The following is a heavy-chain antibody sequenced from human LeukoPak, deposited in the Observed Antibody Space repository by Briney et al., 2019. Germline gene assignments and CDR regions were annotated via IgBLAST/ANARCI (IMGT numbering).Heavy chain of an antibody. CDR3: AKFGGGYDSDDAFDI. J-gene: IGHJ3*02. CDR2: ISGSGGST. V-gene: IGHV3-23*01. D-gene: IGHD5-12*01. CDR1: GFTFSQYW. Sequence: PGGSLRLSCAASGFTFSQYWMTWVRQAPGKGLEWVSAISGSGGSTYYADSVKGRFTISRDNSKNTLYLQMNSLRAEDTAVYYCAKFGGGYDSDDAFDIWGQGTMVTVSS.